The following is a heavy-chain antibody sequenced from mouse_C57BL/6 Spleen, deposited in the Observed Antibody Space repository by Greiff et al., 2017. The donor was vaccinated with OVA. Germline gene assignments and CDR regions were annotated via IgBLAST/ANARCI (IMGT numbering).Heavy chain of an antibody. CDR2: IYPGNSDT. J-gene: IGHJ3*01. CDR1: GYTFTSYW. CDR3: TRPYDYDGGFAY. D-gene: IGHD2-4*01. Sequence: VQLQQSGPVLARPGASVKMSCKTSGYTFTSYWMHWVKQRPGQGLEWIGAIYPGNSDTSYNQKFKGKAKLTAVTSASTAYMELSSLTNEDSAVYYCTRPYDYDGGFAYWGQGTLVTVSA. V-gene: IGHV1-5*01.